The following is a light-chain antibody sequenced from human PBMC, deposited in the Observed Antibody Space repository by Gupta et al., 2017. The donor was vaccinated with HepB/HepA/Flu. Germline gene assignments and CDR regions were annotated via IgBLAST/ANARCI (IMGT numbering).Light chain of an antibody. Sequence: DIQLTQSPSFLSASVGDRVTISCRASQGINNFLAWYQQKPGKAPNLLIYAAFTLQRGVPSRFSGSASGTEFTLTISSLHPEDFATYYCQQAEAYPVTFGQGTRLDIK. CDR1: QGINNF. CDR2: AAF. J-gene: IGKJ5*01. V-gene: IGKV1-9*01. CDR3: QQAEAYPVT.